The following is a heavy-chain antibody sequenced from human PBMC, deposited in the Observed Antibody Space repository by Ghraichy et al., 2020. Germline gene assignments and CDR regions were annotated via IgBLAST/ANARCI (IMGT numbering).Heavy chain of an antibody. Sequence: GGSLRLSCAASGFTFSSYEMNWVRQAPGKGLEWVSYIRSSGSTIYYADSVKGRFTISRDNAKSSLYLQMNSLRAEDTAVYYCARGSSYRAGFDYWGQGTLVTVSS. V-gene: IGHV3-48*03. CDR1: GFTFSSYE. CDR2: IRSSGSTI. J-gene: IGHJ4*02. D-gene: IGHD3-22*01. CDR3: ARGSSYRAGFDY.